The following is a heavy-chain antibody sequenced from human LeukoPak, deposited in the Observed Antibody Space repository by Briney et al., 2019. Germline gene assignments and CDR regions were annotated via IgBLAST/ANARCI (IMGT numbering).Heavy chain of an antibody. CDR3: ARDWGSESAFDI. Sequence: ASVKVSCKASGYTFTGYYMHWVRQAPGQGLEWMGWINPNSGGTNYAQKFQGRVTMTRDTSISTAHMELSRLRSDDTAVYYCARDWGSESAFDIWGQGTMVTVSS. J-gene: IGHJ3*02. V-gene: IGHV1-2*02. D-gene: IGHD7-27*01. CDR2: INPNSGGT. CDR1: GYTFTGYY.